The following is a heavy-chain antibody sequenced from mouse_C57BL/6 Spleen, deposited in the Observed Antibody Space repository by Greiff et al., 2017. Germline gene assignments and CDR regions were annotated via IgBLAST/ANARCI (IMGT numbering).Heavy chain of an antibody. D-gene: IGHD2-2*01. CDR3: ATTMVTPFAY. Sequence: EVQRVESGGGLVKPGGSLKLSCAASGFTFSDYGMHWVRQAPEKGLEWVAYISSGSSTIYYADPVKGRFTISRDNAKNTLFLQMTSLRSEDTAMYYCATTMVTPFAYWGQGTLVTVSA. J-gene: IGHJ3*01. CDR2: ISSGSSTI. V-gene: IGHV5-17*01. CDR1: GFTFSDYG.